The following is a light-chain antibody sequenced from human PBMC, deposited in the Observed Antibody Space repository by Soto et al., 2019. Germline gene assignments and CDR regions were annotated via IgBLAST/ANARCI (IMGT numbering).Light chain of an antibody. V-gene: IGKV1-5*03. CDR3: QQYNGYWT. CDR1: QSISGS. CDR2: EAS. Sequence: DIQMTQSPSTLSASVGDRVTITCRASQSISGSLAWYQQKPGKAPKLLIYEASNLKSGVPSRFSGSGSGTESPLTISSLQPDDSASYYCQQYNGYWTFGQGTRVEIK. J-gene: IGKJ1*01.